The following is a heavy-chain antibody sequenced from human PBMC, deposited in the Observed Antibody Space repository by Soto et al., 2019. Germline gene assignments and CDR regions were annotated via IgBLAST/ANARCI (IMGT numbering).Heavy chain of an antibody. Sequence: ASVKVSCTASGYTFTNFGISWVRQAPGQGLEWMGWISAYNGNTNYAQNFQGRVTMTTDTSTSTAYMELRSLRSDDTAVYYCARFMTYYYDSSGYYASDWGQEPWSPLL. CDR1: GYTFTNFG. CDR3: ARFMTYYYDSSGYYASD. J-gene: IGHJ4*01. D-gene: IGHD3-22*01. CDR2: ISAYNGNT. V-gene: IGHV1-18*01.